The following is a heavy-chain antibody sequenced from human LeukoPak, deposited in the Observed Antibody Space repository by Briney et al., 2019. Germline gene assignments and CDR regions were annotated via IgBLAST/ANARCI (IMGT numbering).Heavy chain of an antibody. CDR1: GYTFTSYD. D-gene: IGHD3/OR15-3a*01. V-gene: IGHV1-8*01. Sequence: GASVTVSCKASGYTFTSYDINWVRQATGQGLEWMGWMNPNSGNTGYAQKFQGRVTMTKNTSITTAYMELSSLRSEDTAVYYCARALSWTTNSYYYMDVWGKGTPVTVSS. CDR2: MNPNSGNT. J-gene: IGHJ6*03. CDR3: ARALSWTTNSYYYMDV.